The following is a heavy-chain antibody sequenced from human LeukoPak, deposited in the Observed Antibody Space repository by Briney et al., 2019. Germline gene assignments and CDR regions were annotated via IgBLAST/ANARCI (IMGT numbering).Heavy chain of an antibody. CDR1: GFTFSTYV. CDR2: ISDSGGST. J-gene: IGHJ6*02. CDR3: GRYYVMDV. V-gene: IGHV3-23*01. Sequence: RGSLRLSCAASGFTFSTYVMNWVPQAPGKELEWVSTISDSGGSTYYADSVKGRFTISRDNSKSTLYLQMNSLRAEDTAVYYCGRYYVMDVWGQGTSVTVSS.